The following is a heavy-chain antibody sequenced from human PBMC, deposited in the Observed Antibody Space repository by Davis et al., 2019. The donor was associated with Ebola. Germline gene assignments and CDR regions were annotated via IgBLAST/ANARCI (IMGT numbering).Heavy chain of an antibody. CDR1: GFTFSTYA. V-gene: IGHV3-30*04. Sequence: GGSLRLSCAASGFTFSTYAMHWLRQAPGKGLEWVALISYDGNYQYYADSVKGRFTISRDNAKNTLYLQMNSLRGEDTAVYYCARVQAYYDSSGYNSDAFDIWGQGTMITVSS. CDR2: ISYDGNYQ. D-gene: IGHD3-22*01. J-gene: IGHJ3*02. CDR3: ARVQAYYDSSGYNSDAFDI.